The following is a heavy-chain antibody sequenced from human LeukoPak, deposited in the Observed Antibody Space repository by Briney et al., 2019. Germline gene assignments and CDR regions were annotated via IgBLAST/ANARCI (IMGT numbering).Heavy chain of an antibody. CDR2: ISSSSSTI. CDR3: ARDWGTGTNDY. CDR1: GFTFSSYW. J-gene: IGHJ4*02. D-gene: IGHD1-1*01. Sequence: GGSLRLSCAASGFTFSSYWMSWVRQAPGKGLEWVSYISSSSSTIYYADSVKGRFTISRDNAKNSLYLQMNSLRAEDTAVYYCARDWGTGTNDYWGQGTLVTVSS. V-gene: IGHV3-48*04.